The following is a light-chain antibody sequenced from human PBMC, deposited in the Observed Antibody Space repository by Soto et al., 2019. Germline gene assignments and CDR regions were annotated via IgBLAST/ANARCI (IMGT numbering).Light chain of an antibody. V-gene: IGLV2-14*01. CDR1: SSDIGAYNY. J-gene: IGLJ7*01. CDR3: SSFTSSTTLV. Sequence: QSVLTQPASVSGSPGQSIAISCTGTSSDIGAYNYVSWYQQHPGKAPELMIYEVSNRPSGVSNRFSGSKSGNTASLTISGLQTDDEADYYCSSFTSSTTLVFGGGTQLTVL. CDR2: EVS.